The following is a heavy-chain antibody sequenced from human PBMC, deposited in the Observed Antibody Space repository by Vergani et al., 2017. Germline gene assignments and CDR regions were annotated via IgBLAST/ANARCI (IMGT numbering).Heavy chain of an antibody. CDR1: GSTVSGNY. V-gene: IGHV3-48*01. CDR3: ARDSPAYCGGDCYMDY. J-gene: IGHJ4*02. CDR2: ISSSSSTI. Sequence: ELQLVESGGGLVQPGGSLRLSCAASGSTVSGNYMTWVRQAPGKGLEWVSYISSSSSTIYYADSVKGRFTIARDNAKNSLYLQMNILRAEDTAVYYCARDSPAYCGGDCYMDYWGQGTLVTVSS. D-gene: IGHD2-21*02.